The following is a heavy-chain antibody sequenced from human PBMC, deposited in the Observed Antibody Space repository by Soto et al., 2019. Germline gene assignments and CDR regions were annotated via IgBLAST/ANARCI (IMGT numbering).Heavy chain of an antibody. J-gene: IGHJ4*02. D-gene: IGHD6-13*01. CDR2: ISYDGSIK. CDR3: AKDRSSSWSLDY. CDR1: GFSFSSYG. V-gene: IGHV3-30*18. Sequence: PGGSLRLSCAASGFSFSSYGMHWVRQAPGKGLEWVAMISYDGSIKYSADSVKGRFTISRDNSKNTLYLQLNSLRAEDTAVYYCAKDRSSSWSLDYWGQGTLVTVSS.